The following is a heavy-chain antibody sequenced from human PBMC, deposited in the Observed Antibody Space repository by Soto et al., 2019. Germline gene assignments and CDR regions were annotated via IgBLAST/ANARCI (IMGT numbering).Heavy chain of an antibody. D-gene: IGHD6-13*01. CDR1: GGSISSYY. CDR3: ARRYSSAFDI. Sequence: SETLSLTCTVSGGSISSYYWSWIRQPPGKGLEWIGYIYYSGSTNYNPSLKSRVTISVDTSKNQFSLKLSSVTAADTAVYYCARRYSSAFDIWGQGTLVTVSS. V-gene: IGHV4-59*08. J-gene: IGHJ3*02. CDR2: IYYSGST.